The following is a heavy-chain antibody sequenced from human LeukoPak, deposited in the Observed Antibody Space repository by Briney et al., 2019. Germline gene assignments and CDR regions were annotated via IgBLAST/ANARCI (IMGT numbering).Heavy chain of an antibody. D-gene: IGHD5-24*01. CDR2: INYSGST. J-gene: IGHJ4*02. V-gene: IGHV4-59*01. CDR3: VRSEMGGYTFDY. Sequence: SETLSLTCAVSGGSISNYYWTWIRQPPGKGLEWIGYINYSGSTNYNPSLKSRVTISVDRSKNQFSLNLSSVTAADTAVYYCVRSEMGGYTFDYWGQGTLVTVSS. CDR1: GGSISNYY.